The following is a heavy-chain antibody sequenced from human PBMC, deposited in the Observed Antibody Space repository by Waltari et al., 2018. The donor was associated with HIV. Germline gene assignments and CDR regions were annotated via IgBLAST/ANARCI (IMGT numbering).Heavy chain of an antibody. CDR2: INSDGSST. D-gene: IGHD1-26*01. Sequence: EVQLVESGGGSVQPGGSLRLSCAASGFTFNNSWMHWVRQVPGKGLVLVSRINSDGSSTSYADSVKGRFTISRDKAKNTVYLQMNSLRVEDTAVYYCARAGRDGKLPPDYWGQGTLVTVSS. J-gene: IGHJ4*02. CDR1: GFTFNNSW. V-gene: IGHV3-74*01. CDR3: ARAGRDGKLPPDY.